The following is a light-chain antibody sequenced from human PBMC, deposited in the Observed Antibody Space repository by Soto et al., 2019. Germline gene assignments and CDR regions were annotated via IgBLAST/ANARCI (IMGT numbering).Light chain of an antibody. CDR3: SSYAGYNNVI. Sequence: QSALTQPPSASRSPGQSVTISCTGTNSDVGGYNYVSWYQQHPGKAPKLMIYEVSKRPSGVPDRFSGSKSGNTASLTVSGLQAEDEADYYCSSYAGYNNVIFGGGTKLTVL. CDR1: NSDVGGYNY. V-gene: IGLV2-8*02. J-gene: IGLJ2*01. CDR2: EVS.